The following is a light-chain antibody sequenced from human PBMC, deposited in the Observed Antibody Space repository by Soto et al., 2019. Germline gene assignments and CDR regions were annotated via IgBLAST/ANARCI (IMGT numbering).Light chain of an antibody. J-gene: IGKJ4*02. CDR3: KQFATTPRT. V-gene: IGKV3-20*01. CDR1: QSVAISQ. CDR2: GAS. Sequence: IVLTQASGSLSLSPWKRPTLFCMASQSVAISQLAWYQQEPGQAPRLLIGASRRATGIPDRFSASGSGTDFTLTISRLEPEDFAVYYCKQFATTPRTFGRRTRVDI.